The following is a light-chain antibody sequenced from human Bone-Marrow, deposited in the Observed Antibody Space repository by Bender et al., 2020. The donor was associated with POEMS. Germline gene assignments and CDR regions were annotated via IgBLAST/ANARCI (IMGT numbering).Light chain of an antibody. CDR2: QND. Sequence: SYDLTQPPSVSVSPGQTAIIPCSGDNLGVKSACWYQQSPGQSPMLIIYQNDKRPSGIREAFSGSNSGNTATLIISETQAVDEADYYCQSGDRTAVVFGGGTKLTVL. J-gene: IGLJ2*01. V-gene: IGLV3-1*01. CDR1: NLGVKS. CDR3: QSGDRTAVV.